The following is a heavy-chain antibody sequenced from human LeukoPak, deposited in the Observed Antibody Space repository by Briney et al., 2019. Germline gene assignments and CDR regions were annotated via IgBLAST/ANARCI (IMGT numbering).Heavy chain of an antibody. V-gene: IGHV3-23*01. D-gene: IGHD2-21*02. CDR3: AKDHVVVVTAIRHGYFDY. CDR1: GFTFSSYA. J-gene: IGHJ4*02. CDR2: ISCSGDHT. Sequence: GGSLRLSCAASGFTFSSYAMTWVRQAPGRGLEWVSAISCSGDHTFYADSVQGRFTISRDNSKNTLYLQMNSLRAEDTAVYYCAKDHVVVVTAIRHGYFDYWGQGTLVTVSS.